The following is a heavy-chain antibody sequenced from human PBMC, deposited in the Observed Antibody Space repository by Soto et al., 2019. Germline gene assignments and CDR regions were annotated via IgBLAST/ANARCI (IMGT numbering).Heavy chain of an antibody. V-gene: IGHV3-23*01. CDR2: ITVGGGST. CDR1: GFTFSNYA. J-gene: IGHJ4*02. CDR3: AKAAAPGAFDY. Sequence: GGSLRLSCAASGFTFSNYAMSWVRQAPGKGLDWVSAITVGGGSTYYADSVKGRFTISRDDFKNTLYLNMNSLGAEDTAVYYCAKAAAPGAFDYWGQGALVTVSS. D-gene: IGHD6-13*01.